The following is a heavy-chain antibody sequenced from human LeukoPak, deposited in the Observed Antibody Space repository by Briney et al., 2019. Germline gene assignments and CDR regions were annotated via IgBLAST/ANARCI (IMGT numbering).Heavy chain of an antibody. Sequence: GGSLRLSCAASGFTFSSYAMHWVRQAPGRGLEWVAIISDDGSNEYYADSVKGRFTISRDNSKNALFLQMNSLRAEDTAVYYCAKSGPYCSSTSCNYFDYWGQGTLVTVSS. CDR2: ISDDGSNE. CDR3: AKSGPYCSSTSCNYFDY. D-gene: IGHD2-2*01. J-gene: IGHJ4*02. V-gene: IGHV3-30-3*02. CDR1: GFTFSSYA.